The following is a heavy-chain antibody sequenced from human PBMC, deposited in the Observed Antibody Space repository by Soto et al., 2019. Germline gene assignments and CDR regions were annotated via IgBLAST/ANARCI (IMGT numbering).Heavy chain of an antibody. J-gene: IGHJ6*02. Sequence: SETLSLTCTVSGGSISSGGYYWSWIRQHPGKGLEWIGYIHYSGSTYYNPSLKSRVTISVDTSKNQFSLKLSSVTAADTAVYYCASTPRAHYYDFWSGSNYYYYGMDVWGQGTTVTVSS. CDR3: ASTPRAHYYDFWSGSNYYYYGMDV. D-gene: IGHD3-3*01. V-gene: IGHV4-31*03. CDR1: GGSISSGGYY. CDR2: IHYSGST.